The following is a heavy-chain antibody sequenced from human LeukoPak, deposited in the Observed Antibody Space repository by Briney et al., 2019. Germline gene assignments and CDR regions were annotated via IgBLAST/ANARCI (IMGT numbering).Heavy chain of an antibody. CDR3: ARGLNSGSYSFQD. J-gene: IGHJ1*01. CDR1: GYTFIAYY. Sequence: VASVKVSCKASGYTFIAYYMHWVRQAPGQGLEWMGWVNPASGGTNYAQKFQGRVTMARDTSISTAYMELSSLRYDDTAVYYCARGLNSGSYSFQDWGQGTLVTVSS. V-gene: IGHV1-2*02. CDR2: VNPASGGT. D-gene: IGHD1-26*01.